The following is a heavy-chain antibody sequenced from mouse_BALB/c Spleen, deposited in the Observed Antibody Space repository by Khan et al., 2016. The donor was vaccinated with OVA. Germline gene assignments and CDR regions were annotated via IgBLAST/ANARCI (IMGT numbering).Heavy chain of an antibody. J-gene: IGHJ3*01. V-gene: IGHV5-6*01. CDR3: ARLAYYYDGGGFAY. D-gene: IGHD1-1*02. CDR2: VSTGGHYT. CDR1: GFTFSTYG. Sequence: EVQLVESGGDVVKPGGSLKLSCAASGFTFSTYGMSWVRQTPDKRLEWVATVSTGGHYTYYSDTVKGRFTISRDNAKNTLYLQMSSLKSEDTAMFYCARLAYYYDGGGFAYWGQGTLVTVSA.